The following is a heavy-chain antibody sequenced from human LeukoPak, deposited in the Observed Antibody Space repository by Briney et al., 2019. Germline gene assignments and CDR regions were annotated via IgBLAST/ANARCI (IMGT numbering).Heavy chain of an antibody. CDR3: ARDEPDIVVVTSDAFDI. D-gene: IGHD2-21*02. CDR1: GFTFSSYS. CDR2: ISSSSSYI. V-gene: IGHV3-21*01. J-gene: IGHJ3*02. Sequence: GGSLRLSCAASGFTFSSYSMNWVRQAPGKGLEWVSSISSSSSYIYYADSVKGRFTISRDNAKNSLYLQMNSLRAEDTAVYYCARDEPDIVVVTSDAFDIWGQGTMVTVSS.